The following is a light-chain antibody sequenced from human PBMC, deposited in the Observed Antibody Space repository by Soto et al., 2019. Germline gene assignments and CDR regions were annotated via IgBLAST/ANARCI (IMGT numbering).Light chain of an antibody. J-gene: IGKJ4*01. Sequence: EIVMTQSPASLSVSAGERATLSCRASQSVYSNLAWYQQKPGQAPRLLIYGASIRATGIPGRFSGSGSGTEITRTISSLQSEDFALYYCQQYNNWPLTFGGGTKVEIK. CDR1: QSVYSN. CDR2: GAS. CDR3: QQYNNWPLT. V-gene: IGKV3-15*01.